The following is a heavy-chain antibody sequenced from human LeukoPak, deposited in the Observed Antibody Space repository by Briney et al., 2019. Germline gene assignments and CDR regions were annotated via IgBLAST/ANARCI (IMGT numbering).Heavy chain of an antibody. CDR3: ARGGFAHCSSTSCYKGFDP. CDR1: GGTFSSYA. Sequence: SVKVSCKASGGTFSSYAISWVRQAPGQGLEWMGGIIPIFGTANYAQKFQGRVTITADESTSTAYMELSSLRSEDTAVYYCARGGFAHCSSTSCYKGFDPWGQGTLVTVSS. CDR2: IIPIFGTA. J-gene: IGHJ5*02. D-gene: IGHD2-2*02. V-gene: IGHV1-69*13.